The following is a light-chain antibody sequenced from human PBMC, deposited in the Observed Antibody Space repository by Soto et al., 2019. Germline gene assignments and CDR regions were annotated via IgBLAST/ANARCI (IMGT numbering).Light chain of an antibody. CDR1: QTISSTF. CDR2: GAS. Sequence: TQSPSTLSASVRDRVTITCRASQTISSTFLAWYRQRPGQAPRLLIYGASSRATGIPDRFSGSGSGTDFTLTISRLEPEDFAVYYCQQFGLSPTFGGGTKVEIK. J-gene: IGKJ4*01. V-gene: IGKV3-20*01. CDR3: QQFGLSPT.